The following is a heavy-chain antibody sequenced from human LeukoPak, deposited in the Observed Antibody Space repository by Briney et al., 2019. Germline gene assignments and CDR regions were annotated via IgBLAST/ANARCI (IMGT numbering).Heavy chain of an antibody. J-gene: IGHJ4*02. Sequence: PGGSLRLSCAASGFTFSSYAMHWVRQAPGKGLEYVSAISSNGGSTYYANFVKGRFTISRDNSKNTLYLQMGSLRAEDMAVYYCAREKDVLLWFGELAYWGQGTLVTVSS. D-gene: IGHD3-10*01. CDR1: GFTFSSYA. CDR3: AREKDVLLWFGELAY. V-gene: IGHV3-64*01. CDR2: ISSNGGST.